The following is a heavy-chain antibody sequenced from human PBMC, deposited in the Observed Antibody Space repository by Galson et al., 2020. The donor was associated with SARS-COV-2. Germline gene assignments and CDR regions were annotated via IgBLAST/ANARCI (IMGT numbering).Heavy chain of an antibody. J-gene: IGHJ6*03. D-gene: IGHD1-26*01. V-gene: IGHV3-11*04. CDR2: ISSSGSTI. CDR3: ARFQSGSYDVDYYYDMDV. CDR1: GFTFSDYY. Sequence: GGSLRLSCAASGFTFSDYYMSWIRQAPGKGLEWVSYISSSGSTIYYADSVKGRFTISRDNAKNSLYLQMNSLRAEYTAVYYCARFQSGSYDVDYYYDMDVWGKGTTVTISS.